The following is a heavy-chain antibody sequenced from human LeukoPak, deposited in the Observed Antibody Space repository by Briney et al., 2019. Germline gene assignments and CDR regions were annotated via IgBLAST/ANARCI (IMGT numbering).Heavy chain of an antibody. V-gene: IGHV3-66*01. D-gene: IGHD6-19*01. CDR3: ARVEVSSGWLNDY. J-gene: IGHJ4*02. Sequence: GGSLRLSCAASGFTVSSNYMSWVRQAPAKGLEWVSIIYSDGSTYYADSVKGRFTISRDNSKNTLYLQMNTLRAEDTAVYYCARVEVSSGWLNDYWGQGTLVTVSS. CDR1: GFTVSSNY. CDR2: IYSDGST.